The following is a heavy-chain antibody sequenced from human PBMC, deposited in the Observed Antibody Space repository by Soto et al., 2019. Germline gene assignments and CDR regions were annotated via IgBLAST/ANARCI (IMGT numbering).Heavy chain of an antibody. V-gene: IGHV3-74*01. J-gene: IGHJ4*02. CDR3: ARVDYDILTNYYIDY. CDR1: GFTFSSYW. CDR2: INSDGSTT. Sequence: PGGSLRLSCAASGFTFSSYWMHWVRQAPGKGLVWVSRINSDGSTTSYADSVKGRFTISRDNAKNTLYLQVNSLRAEDTAVYYCARVDYDILTNYYIDYWGQGTLVTVSS. D-gene: IGHD3-9*01.